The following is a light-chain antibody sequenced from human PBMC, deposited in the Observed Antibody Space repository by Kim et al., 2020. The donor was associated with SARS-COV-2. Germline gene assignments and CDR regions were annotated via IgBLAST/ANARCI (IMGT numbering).Light chain of an antibody. J-gene: IGLJ2*01. CDR3: QSRDSGGKVI. CDR1: SLRSYY. Sequence: SSELTQDPAVSVALGQTVRITCQGDSLRSYYATWYQQKPRQAPVLVIYGRNNRPSGIPDRFPGSTSGNTASLTISGAQAEDEADFYCQSRDSGGKVIFGGGTQLTVL. V-gene: IGLV3-19*01. CDR2: GRN.